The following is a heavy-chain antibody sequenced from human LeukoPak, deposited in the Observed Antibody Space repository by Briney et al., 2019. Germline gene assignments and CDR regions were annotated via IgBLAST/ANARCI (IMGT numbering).Heavy chain of an antibody. J-gene: IGHJ3*02. Sequence: QPGGSLRLSCAASGFTFSSYAMSWVRQAPGKGLDWVSGIRGSGDSTYYADSVKGRFTISRDNSKNTLYLQMNSLRAEDTAVYYCARGTDYDILTGQDAFDIWGQGTMVTVSS. CDR2: IRGSGDST. CDR1: GFTFSSYA. CDR3: ARGTDYDILTGQDAFDI. D-gene: IGHD3-9*01. V-gene: IGHV3-23*01.